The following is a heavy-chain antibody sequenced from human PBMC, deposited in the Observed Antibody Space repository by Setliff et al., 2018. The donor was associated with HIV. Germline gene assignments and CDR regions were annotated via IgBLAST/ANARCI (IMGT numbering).Heavy chain of an antibody. CDR1: GYTFTSYG. CDR3: ATGGDSYDPGAFDM. J-gene: IGHJ3*02. V-gene: IGHV1-18*01. D-gene: IGHD5-18*01. Sequence: ASVKVSCKASGYTFTSYGINWVRQAPGQGLEWMGWITAYNGNTNYAQKVQGRVTMTTDTSTSTAYMELRSLRSDDTAVYYCATGGDSYDPGAFDMRGQGTKVTVSS. CDR2: ITAYNGNT.